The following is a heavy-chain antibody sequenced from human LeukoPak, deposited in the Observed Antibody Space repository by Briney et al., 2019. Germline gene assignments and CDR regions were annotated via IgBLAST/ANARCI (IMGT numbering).Heavy chain of an antibody. D-gene: IGHD5-12*01. CDR2: IYHSGST. CDR1: GYSISSGYY. J-gene: IGHJ4*02. Sequence: SETLSLTCAVSGYSISSGYYWGWIRQPPGKGLEWIGSIYHSGSTYYNPSLKSRVTISVDTSKNQFSLKLSSVTAADTAVYYCARGAYDWDYWGQGTLVTVSS. V-gene: IGHV4-38-2*01. CDR3: ARGAYDWDY.